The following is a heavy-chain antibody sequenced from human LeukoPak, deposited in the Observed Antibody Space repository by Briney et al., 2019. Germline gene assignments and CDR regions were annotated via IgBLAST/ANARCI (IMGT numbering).Heavy chain of an antibody. Sequence: PGGSLRLSCAASGFTFSSYAMNWVRQAPGKGLEWVSAISGGGGSTYYADSVKGRFTISRDNSKNTLYLQVNSLRAEDTAVYYCAKGSTPYCSGGSCPLLVPFDYWGQGTLVTVSS. D-gene: IGHD2-15*01. V-gene: IGHV3-23*01. J-gene: IGHJ4*02. CDR2: ISGGGGST. CDR3: AKGSTPYCSGGSCPLLVPFDY. CDR1: GFTFSSYA.